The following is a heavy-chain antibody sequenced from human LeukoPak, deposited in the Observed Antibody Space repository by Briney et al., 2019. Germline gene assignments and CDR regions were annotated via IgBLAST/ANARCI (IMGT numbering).Heavy chain of an antibody. CDR2: ISSSGNTI. J-gene: IGHJ4*02. CDR3: ARDLSFSGSPFDY. Sequence: GGTLRLSFAASGFTFRSYEMNWVRQAPGKGREGVSYISSSGNTIYYADSVKGRFTISRDNAKNSLYLQMSSLRAEDTAVYYCARDLSFSGSPFDYWGQGTLVTVSS. D-gene: IGHD1-26*01. CDR1: GFTFRSYE. V-gene: IGHV3-48*03.